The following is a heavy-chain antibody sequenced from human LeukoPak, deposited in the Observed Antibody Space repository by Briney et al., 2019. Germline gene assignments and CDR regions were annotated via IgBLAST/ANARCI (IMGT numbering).Heavy chain of an antibody. J-gene: IGHJ3*02. CDR1: GGSISSYY. Sequence: SEALSLTCTVSGGSISSYYWSWIRQPPGKGLEWIGYIYYSGSTNYNPSLKSRVTISVDTSKNQFSLKLSSVTAADTAVYYCATVKAGFWSGYYTPDAFDIWGQGTMVTVSS. D-gene: IGHD3-3*01. CDR2: IYYSGST. CDR3: ATVKAGFWSGYYTPDAFDI. V-gene: IGHV4-59*01.